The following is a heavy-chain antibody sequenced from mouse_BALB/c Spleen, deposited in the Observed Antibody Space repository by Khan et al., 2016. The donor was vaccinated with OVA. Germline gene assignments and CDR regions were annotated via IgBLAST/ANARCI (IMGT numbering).Heavy chain of an antibody. CDR3: ASTAYDGYYDY. Sequence: QVQLKESGPELVRPGVSVKISCKGSGYTFPDYALYWVKQSHAKSLEWIGLISTYSGNTNYNQKFKGKATMTVDKSSSTAYMELARLTSEESDIYYWASTAYDGYYDYWGQGTTLTVSS. CDR2: ISTYSGNT. J-gene: IGHJ2*01. CDR1: GYTFPDYA. D-gene: IGHD2-3*01. V-gene: IGHV1S137*01.